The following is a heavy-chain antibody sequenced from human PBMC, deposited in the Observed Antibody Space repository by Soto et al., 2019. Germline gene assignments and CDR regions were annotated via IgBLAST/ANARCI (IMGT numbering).Heavy chain of an antibody. V-gene: IGHV3-74*03. Sequence: GGSLRLSCAASGFDFSNAWMHWVRQVPGKGLVWVSHINSDGSSTTYADSVKGRFAISRDNARTTVYLQLDSLRVEDTAVYYCARDKSYALAVWGQGTTVTVSS. CDR3: ARDKSYALAV. D-gene: IGHD4-17*01. J-gene: IGHJ6*02. CDR1: GFDFSNAW. CDR2: INSDGSST.